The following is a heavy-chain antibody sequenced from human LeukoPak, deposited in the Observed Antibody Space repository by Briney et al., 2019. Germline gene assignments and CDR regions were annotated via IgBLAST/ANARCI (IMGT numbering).Heavy chain of an antibody. J-gene: IGHJ5*02. CDR3: ARGTLVRGVISVHYFLGGLLFDP. Sequence: PSETLSLTCAVYGGSFSDYYWSWIRQPPGKGLEWLGEIYHSGNTNYNPSLKSRVTISLDTSKNQFSLKLNSVTGAETTLYYCARGTLVRGVISVHYFLGGLLFDPWGQGTLVTVSS. D-gene: IGHD3-10*01. CDR1: GGSFSDYY. V-gene: IGHV4-34*01. CDR2: IYHSGNT.